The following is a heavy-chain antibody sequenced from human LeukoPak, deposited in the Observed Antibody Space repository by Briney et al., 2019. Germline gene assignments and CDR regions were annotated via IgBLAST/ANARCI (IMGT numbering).Heavy chain of an antibody. CDR1: GFTFSSHG. V-gene: IGHV3-30*18. CDR2: ISYDGSNK. CDR3: AKDVSSSWYDAFDI. Sequence: GRSLRLSCAASGFTFSSHGMHWVRQAPGKGLEWVAVISYDGSNKYYADSVKGRFTISRDNSKNTLYLQMNSLRAEDTAVYYCAKDVSSSWYDAFDIWGQGTMVTVSS. D-gene: IGHD6-13*01. J-gene: IGHJ3*02.